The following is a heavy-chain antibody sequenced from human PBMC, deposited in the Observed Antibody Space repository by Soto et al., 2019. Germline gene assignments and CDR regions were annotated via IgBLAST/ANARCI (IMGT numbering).Heavy chain of an antibody. Sequence: GGGPRLSCAGSGFTFSNNGMHWVRPAPGKGLEWVAVISYDGSNKYYADSVKGRFTISRDNSKNTLYLQMNSLRAEDTAVYYCAKEGWGDYYDSSGYYSGMDYWGQGTLVTVSS. CDR2: ISYDGSNK. J-gene: IGHJ4*02. CDR1: GFTFSNNG. CDR3: AKEGWGDYYDSSGYYSGMDY. D-gene: IGHD3-22*01. V-gene: IGHV3-30*18.